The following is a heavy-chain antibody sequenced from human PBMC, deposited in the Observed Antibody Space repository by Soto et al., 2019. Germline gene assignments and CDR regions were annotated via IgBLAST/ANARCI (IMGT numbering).Heavy chain of an antibody. J-gene: IGHJ4*02. CDR2: IYYSGSR. D-gene: IGHD5-12*01. V-gene: IGHV4-39*01. CDR1: NGSISGSTYY. Sequence: QLHLQESGPGLVKPSETLSLTCTVSNGSISGSTYYWDWIRQPPETGLEGIGSIYYSGSRYYNPSLKSRLTIALDTSKNQCSLKLTSVTAADTAVYYCARRGSGYYYYDYWGQGTLVTVSS. CDR3: ARRGSGYYYYDY.